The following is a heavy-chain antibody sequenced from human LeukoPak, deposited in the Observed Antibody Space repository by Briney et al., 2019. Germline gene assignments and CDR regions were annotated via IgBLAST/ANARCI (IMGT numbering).Heavy chain of an antibody. J-gene: IGHJ4*02. CDR2: IYSGGTI. CDR3: AREGSYDGSTMWYFDY. D-gene: IGHD3-22*01. V-gene: IGHV3-53*01. Sequence: GGSLRLSRAASGFTASSNYMAWVRQAPGKGLEWVSVIYSGGTIYYADSVKGRFTISRDNSKNTLYLQMNSLRAEDTAVYYCAREGSYDGSTMWYFDYWGQGTLVTVSS. CDR1: GFTASSNY.